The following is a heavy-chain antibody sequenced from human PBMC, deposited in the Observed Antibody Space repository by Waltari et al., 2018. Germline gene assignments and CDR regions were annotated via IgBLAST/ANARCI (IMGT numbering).Heavy chain of an antibody. CDR2: IYYSGST. CDR3: ARQARVVAAQVYYFDY. Sequence: QLQLQESGPGLVKPSETLSLTCTVSGGSISSSSYYWGWIRQPPGKGLEWIGSIYYSGSTYYNPSLKSRVTISVDTSKNQFSLKLSSVTAADTAVYYCARQARVVAAQVYYFDYWGQGTLVTVSS. D-gene: IGHD2-15*01. J-gene: IGHJ4*02. CDR1: GGSISSSSYY. V-gene: IGHV4-39*01.